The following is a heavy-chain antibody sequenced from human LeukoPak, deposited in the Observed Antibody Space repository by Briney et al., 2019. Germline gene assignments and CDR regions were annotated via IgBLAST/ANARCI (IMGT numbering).Heavy chain of an antibody. CDR3: ARDMSSGYFYFDY. CDR2: IWFDGSKK. V-gene: IGHV3-33*08. CDR1: GFTFSNAW. D-gene: IGHD3-22*01. J-gene: IGHJ4*02. Sequence: GGSLRLSCVVSGFTFSNAWMNWVRQAPGKGLEWVAVIWFDGSKKYYADSVKGRFTISRDNSKNTLYLQMNSLRVEDTALYYCARDMSSGYFYFDYWGQGTLVTVSS.